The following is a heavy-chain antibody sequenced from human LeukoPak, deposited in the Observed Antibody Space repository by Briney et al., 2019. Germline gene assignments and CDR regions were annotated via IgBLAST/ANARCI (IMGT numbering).Heavy chain of an antibody. J-gene: IGHJ4*02. Sequence: GGSLRLSCEASGFTFSSYDMHWVRQAPGKGLEWVAFIRYDGSYTYYADSVKGRFTISRDNAKNSLYLQMNSLRAEDTAVYYCARFALKTPPTDWGQGTLVTVSS. CDR2: IRYDGSYT. CDR1: GFTFSSYD. CDR3: ARFALKTPPTD. V-gene: IGHV3-30*02.